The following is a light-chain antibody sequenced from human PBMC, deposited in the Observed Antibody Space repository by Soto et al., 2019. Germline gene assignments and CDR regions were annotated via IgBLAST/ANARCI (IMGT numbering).Light chain of an antibody. V-gene: IGKV1-5*01. CDR3: QRPGT. CDR2: DVF. J-gene: IGKJ1*01. CDR1: QSISNW. Sequence: DIQMTQFPSTLSASVGDRVTITCRASQSISNWLAWYQQKPGKAPKLLIYDVFTLQSGVPSRFVGSGSGTEFTLTISSLQPDDFATYYCQRPGTFGPGTKVEIK.